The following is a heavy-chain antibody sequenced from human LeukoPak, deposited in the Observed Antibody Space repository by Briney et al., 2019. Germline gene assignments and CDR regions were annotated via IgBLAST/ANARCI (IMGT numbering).Heavy chain of an antibody. J-gene: IGHJ4*02. CDR2: INPNSGGT. V-gene: IGHV1-2*02. D-gene: IGHD2-21*02. CDR1: GYTFTGYY. CDR3: ARTRSYCGGDCSPLFGY. Sequence: ASVKVSCKASGYTFTGYYMHWVRQAPGQGLEWMGWINPNSGGTNYAQKFQGRVTMTRDTSISTAYMELSRLRSDDTAVYYCARTRSYCGGDCSPLFGYWGQGTLVTVSS.